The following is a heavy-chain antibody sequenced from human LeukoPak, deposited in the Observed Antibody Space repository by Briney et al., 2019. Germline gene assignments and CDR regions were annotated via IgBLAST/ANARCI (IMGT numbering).Heavy chain of an antibody. Sequence: ASVKVSCKASGYTFTNYGISWVRQAPGQGLEWMGWISAYNGNTNYAQKFQGRVTMTTDTSPSTAYMELRSLRSDDTAVYYCARDNGHYDSSGPFRYWGQGNLVTVSS. CDR3: ARDNGHYDSSGPFRY. D-gene: IGHD3-22*01. CDR1: GYTFTNYG. V-gene: IGHV1-18*01. J-gene: IGHJ4*02. CDR2: ISAYNGNT.